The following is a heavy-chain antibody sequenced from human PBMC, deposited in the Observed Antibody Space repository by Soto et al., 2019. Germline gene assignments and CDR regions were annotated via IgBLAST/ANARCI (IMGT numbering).Heavy chain of an antibody. CDR3: ARSYCSGGSCYQGSYYYGMDV. J-gene: IGHJ6*02. CDR2: INASGGNT. CDR1: GYTFTSYY. D-gene: IGHD2-15*01. V-gene: IGHV1-46*01. Sequence: ASVKVSCKASGYTFTSYYMHWVRQAPGQGLEWMGLINASGGNTKYAQKFQGRVTMTRDTSASTAYMELSSLRSEDTAVYYCARSYCSGGSCYQGSYYYGMDVWGQGTTVTVSS.